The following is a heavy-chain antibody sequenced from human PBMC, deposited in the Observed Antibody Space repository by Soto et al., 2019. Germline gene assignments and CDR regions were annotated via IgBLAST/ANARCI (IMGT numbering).Heavy chain of an antibody. CDR2: IYYSGST. V-gene: IGHV4-59*01. CDR1: GGSISSYY. Sequence: QVQLQESGPGLVKPSETLSLTCTVSGGSISSYYWSWIRQPPGKGLEWIGYIYYSGSTNYNPSLKSRVTISVDTSKNQFSLKLSSVTAAXXXXYYCARDEQLGTFDYWGQGTLVTVSS. J-gene: IGHJ4*02. CDR3: ARDEQLGTFDY. D-gene: IGHD6-6*01.